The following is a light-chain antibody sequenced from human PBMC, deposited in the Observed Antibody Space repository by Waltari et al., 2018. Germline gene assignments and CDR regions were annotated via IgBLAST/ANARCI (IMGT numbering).Light chain of an antibody. CDR2: PAS. CDR1: HDISSH. CDR3: QDLHDYPV. J-gene: IGKJ3*01. V-gene: IGKV1-9*01. Sequence: IQLTQSPSSLSASVGARVTISCRASHDISSHLAWYQQKPGKAPTLLIYPASTLESGVPSRFSGSGSGTEFTLTITSLQPEDFATYFCQDLHDYPVFGPGTKVDIK.